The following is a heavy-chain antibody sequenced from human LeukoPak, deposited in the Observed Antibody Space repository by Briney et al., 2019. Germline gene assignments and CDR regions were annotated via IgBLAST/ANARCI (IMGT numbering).Heavy chain of an antibody. CDR3: ARDYSGYDYESNDY. J-gene: IGHJ4*02. CDR2: ISAYNGNT. CDR1: GYTFTSYG. V-gene: IGHV1-18*01. D-gene: IGHD5-12*01. Sequence: ASVKVSCKASGYTFTSYGISWVRQAPGQGLEWMGWISAYNGNTNYAQKLQGRVTMTTDTSTSTAYMELRSLRSEDTAVYYCARDYSGYDYESNDYWGQGTLVTVSS.